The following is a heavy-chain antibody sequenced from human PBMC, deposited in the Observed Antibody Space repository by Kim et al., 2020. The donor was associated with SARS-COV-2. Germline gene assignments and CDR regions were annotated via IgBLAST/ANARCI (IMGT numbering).Heavy chain of an antibody. CDR3: ERDSRGGNFDY. V-gene: IGHV4-59*01. CDR2: T. Sequence: TNYNPSLKSRVTISVDTSKNQFSLKLSSVTAADTAVYYCERDSRGGNFDYWGQGTLVTVSS. D-gene: IGHD3-10*01. J-gene: IGHJ4*02.